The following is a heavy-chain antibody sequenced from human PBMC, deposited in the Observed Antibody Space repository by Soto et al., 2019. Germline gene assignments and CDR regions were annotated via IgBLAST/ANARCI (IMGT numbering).Heavy chain of an antibody. CDR3: ARSTQIAAAAGGNWFDP. D-gene: IGHD6-13*01. V-gene: IGHV4-4*02. J-gene: IGHJ5*02. Sequence: PSETQSLTCAVSGGSISSSNWWSWVRQPPGKGLEWIGEIYHSGSTNYNPSLKSRVTISVDKSKNQFSLKLSSVTAADTAVYYCARSTQIAAAAGGNWFDPWGQGTLVTVSS. CDR2: IYHSGST. CDR1: GGSISSSNW.